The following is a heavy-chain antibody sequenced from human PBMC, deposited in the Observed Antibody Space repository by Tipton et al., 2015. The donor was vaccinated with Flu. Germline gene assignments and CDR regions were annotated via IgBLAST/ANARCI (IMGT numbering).Heavy chain of an antibody. J-gene: IGHJ5*02. CDR3: ARRDFSNYVSDPKSLFDP. CDR2: IYRTGTT. CDR1: GDSISSSYY. V-gene: IGHV4-38-2*02. Sequence: TLSLTCTVSGDSISSSYYWDWIRQAPGKGLEWIGNIYRTGTTYPNPSLKSRVTMSVDTSRNDLSLRLRSVTAADTAVYFCARRDFSNYVSDPKSLFDPLGQGILVSVSP. D-gene: IGHD4-11*01.